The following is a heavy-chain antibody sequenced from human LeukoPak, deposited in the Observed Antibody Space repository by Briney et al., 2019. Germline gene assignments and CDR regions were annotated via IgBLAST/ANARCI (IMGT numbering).Heavy chain of an antibody. CDR1: GYSISSGYY. CDR2: IYHSGST. Sequence: PSETLSLTCAVSGYSISSGYYWGWIRQPPGKGLEWIGSIYHSGSTYYNPSLKSRVTISVDTSKNQFSLKLSSVTAADTAVYYCASLLGVWNWGLGTLVTVSS. D-gene: IGHD2-8*02. J-gene: IGHJ4*02. CDR3: ASLLGVWN. V-gene: IGHV4-38-2*01.